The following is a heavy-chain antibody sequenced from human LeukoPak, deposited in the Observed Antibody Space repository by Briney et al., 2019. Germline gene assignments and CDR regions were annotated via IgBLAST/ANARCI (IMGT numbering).Heavy chain of an antibody. CDR1: GYTFTSYG. Sequence: ASVKVSFTASGYTFTSYGISWVRQAPGQGLEWMGWISAYNGNTNYAQKLQGRVTMTTDTSTSTAYMELRSLRSDDTAVYYCARGPDYGGNSGLVVVWNWFDPWGQGTLVTVSS. CDR2: ISAYNGNT. D-gene: IGHD4-23*01. V-gene: IGHV1-18*01. J-gene: IGHJ5*02. CDR3: ARGPDYGGNSGLVVVWNWFDP.